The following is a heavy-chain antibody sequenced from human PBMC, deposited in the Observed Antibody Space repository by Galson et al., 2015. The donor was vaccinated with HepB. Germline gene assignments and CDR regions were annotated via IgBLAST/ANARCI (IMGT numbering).Heavy chain of an antibody. D-gene: IGHD3-22*01. Sequence: SVKVSCKASGGTFSSYAISWVRQAPGQGLEWMGGIIPIFGTANYAQKFQGRVTITADESTSTAYMELSSLRSEDTAVYYCARSVLDYYDSSGYGIYFDYWGQGTLVTVSS. V-gene: IGHV1-69*13. CDR3: ARSVLDYYDSSGYGIYFDY. CDR2: IIPIFGTA. J-gene: IGHJ4*02. CDR1: GGTFSSYA.